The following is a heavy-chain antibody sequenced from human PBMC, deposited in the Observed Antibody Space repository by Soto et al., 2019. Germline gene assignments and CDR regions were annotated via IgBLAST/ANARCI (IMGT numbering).Heavy chain of an antibody. CDR3: ARARSGGSRLDP. Sequence: PSETLSLTCAVSGGSISSGGYSWSWIRQPPGKGLEWIGYIYHSGSTYYNPSLKSRVTISVDRSKNQFSLKLSSVTAADTAVYYCARARSGGSRLDPWGQGTLVTVSS. V-gene: IGHV4-30-2*01. D-gene: IGHD2-15*01. J-gene: IGHJ5*02. CDR2: IYHSGST. CDR1: GGSISSGGYS.